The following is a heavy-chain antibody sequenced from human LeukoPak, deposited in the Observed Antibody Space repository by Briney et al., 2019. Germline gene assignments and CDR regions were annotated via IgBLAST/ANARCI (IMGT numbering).Heavy chain of an antibody. CDR3: TRASGYSSGSVDY. J-gene: IGHJ4*02. V-gene: IGHV3-9*01. D-gene: IGHD5-18*01. CDR2: ISWNSGST. CDR1: GFTFDDHG. Sequence: GRSLRLSCAASGFTFDDHGIHWVRQAPGKGLEWVSGISWNSGSTGYADSVKGRFTISRDNAKDSLYLQMNSLRAEDTGLYYCTRASGYSSGSVDYWGQGTPVTVSS.